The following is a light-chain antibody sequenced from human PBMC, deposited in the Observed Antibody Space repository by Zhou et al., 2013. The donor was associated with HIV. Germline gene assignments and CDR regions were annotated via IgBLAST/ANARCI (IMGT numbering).Light chain of an antibody. CDR1: QSVSRN. CDR3: QQYHSWPWT. V-gene: IGKV3-15*01. Sequence: DIVMTQSPATLSVSPGERVTLSCRASQSVSRNLAWYQQRPGQAPRLLIYAASSRATDIPARFSGSGSGTEFTLTISSLQPDDFATYYCQQYHSWPWTFGQGTKVEIK. CDR2: AAS. J-gene: IGKJ1*01.